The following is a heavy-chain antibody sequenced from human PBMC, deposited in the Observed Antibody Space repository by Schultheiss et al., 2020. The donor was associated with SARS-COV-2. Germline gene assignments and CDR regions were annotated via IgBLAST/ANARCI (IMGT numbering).Heavy chain of an antibody. CDR1: GYSISSGYY. V-gene: IGHV4-38-2*01. Sequence: GSLRLSFAVSGYSISSGYYWGWIRQPPGKGLEWIGNIYHSGSTYYNPSLKSRVTISVDTSKNQFSLKLSSVTAADTAVYYCARVRRTMGGGDYWGQGTLVTVSS. J-gene: IGHJ4*02. CDR2: IYHSGST. D-gene: IGHD1-1*01. CDR3: ARVRRTMGGGDY.